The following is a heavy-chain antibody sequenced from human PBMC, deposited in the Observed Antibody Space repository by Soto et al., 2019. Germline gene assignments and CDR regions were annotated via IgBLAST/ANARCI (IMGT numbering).Heavy chain of an antibody. J-gene: IGHJ4*02. Sequence: QVQLVQSGAEVKKPGSSVKVSCKASGGTFSSYTISWVRQAPGQGLEWMGRIISILGIANYAQKFQGRVTITADKSTSTAYMELSSLRSEDTAVYYCARDRGCGGDCYNFDYWGQGTLVTVSS. CDR1: GGTFSSYT. D-gene: IGHD2-21*02. CDR3: ARDRGCGGDCYNFDY. CDR2: IISILGIA. V-gene: IGHV1-69*08.